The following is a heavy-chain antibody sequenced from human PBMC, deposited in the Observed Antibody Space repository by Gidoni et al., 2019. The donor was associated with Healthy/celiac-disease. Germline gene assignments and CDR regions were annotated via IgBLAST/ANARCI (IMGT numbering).Heavy chain of an antibody. V-gene: IGHV3-9*01. CDR1: GFPLDSYA. J-gene: IGHJ4*02. D-gene: IGHD6-13*01. Sequence: VQLSSSGGVWVRPGSPLSPPVPAPGFPLDSYALHSSAMPPGRHRVRQGKGMGLVGFLGISWYSGRIGYAASVKGRFTISRDNAKNTVYLQMNSLRAEDTALYYCARVGGHGSSWFDYFDSWGQGTLVTVSS. CDR3: ARVGGHGSSWFDYFDS. CDR2: ISWYSGRI.